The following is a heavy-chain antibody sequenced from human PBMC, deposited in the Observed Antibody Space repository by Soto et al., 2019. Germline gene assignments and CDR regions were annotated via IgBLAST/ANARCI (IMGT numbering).Heavy chain of an antibody. J-gene: IGHJ4*02. V-gene: IGHV1-18*01. CDR1: GYTFTSYG. Sequence: QVQLVQSGAEVKKPGASVKVSCKASGYTFTSYGISWVRQAPGQGLEWMGWINPNIGNTKYAQKLQGRVTMTTDTSTSTAYMELRSLRSDDTAVYYCARDAAVGLFDYWGQGTLVTVSS. D-gene: IGHD1-26*01. CDR2: INPNIGNT. CDR3: ARDAAVGLFDY.